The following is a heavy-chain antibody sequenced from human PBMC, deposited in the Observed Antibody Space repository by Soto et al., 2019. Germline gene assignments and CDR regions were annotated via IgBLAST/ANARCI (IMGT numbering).Heavy chain of an antibody. CDR1: GYSFTSYW. J-gene: IGHJ6*02. CDR3: ARAGVPAATNYYYYGMDV. CDR2: IYPGDSDT. Sequence: GESLKISCKGSGYSFTSYWIGWVRQMPGKGLEWMGIIYPGDSDTRYSPSFQGQVTTSADKSISTAYLQWSSLKASDTAMYYCARAGVPAATNYYYYGMDVWGQGTTVTVSS. V-gene: IGHV5-51*01. D-gene: IGHD2-2*01.